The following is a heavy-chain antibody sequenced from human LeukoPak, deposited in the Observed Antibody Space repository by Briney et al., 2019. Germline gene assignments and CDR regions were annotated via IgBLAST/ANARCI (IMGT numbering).Heavy chain of an antibody. CDR1: GGSISSGGYY. CDR2: IYYSGST. J-gene: IGHJ4*02. V-gene: IGHV4-31*03. CDR3: ARDVRDCSSTSCYKGFDY. D-gene: IGHD2-2*02. Sequence: PSETLSLTCTVSGGSISSGGYYWSWIRQHPGKGPEWIGYIYYSGSTYYNPSLKSRVTISVDTSKNQFSLKLSSVTAADTAVYYCARDVRDCSSTSCYKGFDYWGQGTLVTVSS.